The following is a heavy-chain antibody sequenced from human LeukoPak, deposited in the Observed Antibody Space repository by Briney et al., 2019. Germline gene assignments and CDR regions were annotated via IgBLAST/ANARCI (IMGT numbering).Heavy chain of an antibody. Sequence: SETLSLTCTVYGGSISSYYLSWVRQPPGKGLEWIGYIYYSGSTNYNPSLKSRVTISVDTSKNQFSLKLSSVTAADTAEYYCSRDYHVRYCNGGSCYLGWYDRCHQRTLVTVSS. CDR3: SRDYHVRYCNGGSCYLGWYDR. CDR1: GGSISSYY. V-gene: IGHV4-59*01. CDR2: IYYSGST. D-gene: IGHD2-15*01. J-gene: IGHJ5*02.